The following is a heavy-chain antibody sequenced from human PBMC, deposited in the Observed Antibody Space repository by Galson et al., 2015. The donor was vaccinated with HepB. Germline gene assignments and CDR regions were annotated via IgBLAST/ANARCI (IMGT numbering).Heavy chain of an antibody. D-gene: IGHD6-6*01. Sequence: SLRLSCAASGFTFSSYSMNWVRQAPGKGLEWVTYISSSSNTKYYADSVKGRFTISRDNAKNSLYLQMNSLRAEDTAVYYCARAYSSSSGRDAFDSWGQGTMVTVSS. CDR1: GFTFSSYS. J-gene: IGHJ3*02. CDR3: ARAYSSSSGRDAFDS. CDR2: ISSSSNTK. V-gene: IGHV3-48*01.